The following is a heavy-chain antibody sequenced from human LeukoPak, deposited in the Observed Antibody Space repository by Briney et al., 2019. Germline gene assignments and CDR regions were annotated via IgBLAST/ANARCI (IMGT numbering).Heavy chain of an antibody. V-gene: IGHV1-2*04. Sequence: ASVKVSCKASGYTLTGYYMHWVRQAPGQGLEWRGWINPNSGGTNYAQKFQGWVTMTRDTSISTAYMELSRLRSDDTAVYYCAREGSNYGDYVGRNAFDIWGQGTMVTVSS. CDR2: INPNSGGT. CDR1: GYTLTGYY. D-gene: IGHD4-17*01. CDR3: AREGSNYGDYVGRNAFDI. J-gene: IGHJ3*02.